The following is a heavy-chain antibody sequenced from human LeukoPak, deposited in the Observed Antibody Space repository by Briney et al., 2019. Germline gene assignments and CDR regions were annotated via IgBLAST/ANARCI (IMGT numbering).Heavy chain of an antibody. CDR3: AKGSYDSSGYYLATHIDY. V-gene: IGHV3-9*01. D-gene: IGHD3-22*01. Sequence: PGGSLRLSCAASXXTFDDYAMHWVRQAPXXXXXXXXGISWNSGSIGYADSVKGRFTISRDNAKNSLYLQMNSLRAEDTALYYCAKGSYDSSGYYLATHIDYWGQGTLVTVSS. J-gene: IGHJ4*02. CDR1: XXTFDDYA. CDR2: ISWNSGSI.